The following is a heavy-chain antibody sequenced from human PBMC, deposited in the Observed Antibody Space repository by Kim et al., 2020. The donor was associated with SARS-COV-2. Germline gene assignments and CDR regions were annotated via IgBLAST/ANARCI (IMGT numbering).Heavy chain of an antibody. D-gene: IGHD1-1*01. V-gene: IGHV1-3*01. Sequence: ASVKVSCKASGYTFTSYAMHWVRQAPGQRLEWMGWINPGNGNTKYSQKFQGRVTITRDTSASTAYMELSSLRSEDTAVYYCARERGTWFDPWGQGTLVTVSS. CDR3: ARERGTWFDP. J-gene: IGHJ5*02. CDR2: INPGNGNT. CDR1: GYTFTSYA.